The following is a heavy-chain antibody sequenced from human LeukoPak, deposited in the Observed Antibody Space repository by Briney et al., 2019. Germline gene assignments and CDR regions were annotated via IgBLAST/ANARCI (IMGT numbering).Heavy chain of an antibody. D-gene: IGHD1-1*01. J-gene: IGHJ5*02. CDR1: GDSIGTYY. CDR2: IYYNGRT. V-gene: IGHV4-59*01. Sequence: SETLSLTCSVSGDSIGTYYWSWVRQPTGKGLEWIGYIYYNGRTEYSPSLEGRVTISIDMSKSQFSLILTSVIAADTAVYYCAGGASGTPYNYFDPWGQGTRVTVSS. CDR3: AGGASGTPYNYFDP.